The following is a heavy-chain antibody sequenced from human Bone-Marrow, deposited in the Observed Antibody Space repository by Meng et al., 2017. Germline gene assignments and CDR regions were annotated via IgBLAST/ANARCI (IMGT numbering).Heavy chain of an antibody. Sequence: SETLSLTCSVSGGSVKSAFYYWNWVRQPAGKGLEWIGRIYTSGTINSNPSLESRITFSLDTPKNQFTLNLTSVTAEDTAVYYCATTSGSSPHLLYWGPGNLVTVSS. V-gene: IGHV4-61*02. CDR3: ATTSGSSPHLLY. CDR1: GGSVKSAFYY. CDR2: IYTSGTI. D-gene: IGHD6-25*01. J-gene: IGHJ4*02.